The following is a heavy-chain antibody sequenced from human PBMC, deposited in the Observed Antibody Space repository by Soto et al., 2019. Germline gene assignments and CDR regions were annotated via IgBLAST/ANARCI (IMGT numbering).Heavy chain of an antibody. CDR1: GFTFSTYG. J-gene: IGHJ6*02. Sequence: QVQLVESGGGVVQPGGSLRLSCAASGFTFSTYGMHWVRQAPGKGLEWVAVISYDGRHKFYADSVKGRFTISRDNSKNTLYLQMNSLRVEDTAVYYCAKEETTMTTFSELYYGMDVWGQGTTVTVSS. D-gene: IGHD4-17*01. V-gene: IGHV3-30*18. CDR2: ISYDGRHK. CDR3: AKEETTMTTFSELYYGMDV.